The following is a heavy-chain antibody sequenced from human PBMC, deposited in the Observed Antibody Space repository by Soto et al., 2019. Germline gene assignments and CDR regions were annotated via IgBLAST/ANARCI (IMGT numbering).Heavy chain of an antibody. V-gene: IGHV1-18*01. Sequence: ASVKVSFKTSCYTFTNYFIVLLLQAPLQGLEWMGWISTYNVNTNYVQKFQGRVNMTTDTSTTTAYMEVRSLRSDDTAVYYCATIKYHSGIQYWGKGNMVNVSS. CDR2: ISTYNVNT. D-gene: IGHD6-19*01. CDR3: ATIKYHSGIQY. J-gene: IGHJ4*02. CDR1: CYTFTNYF.